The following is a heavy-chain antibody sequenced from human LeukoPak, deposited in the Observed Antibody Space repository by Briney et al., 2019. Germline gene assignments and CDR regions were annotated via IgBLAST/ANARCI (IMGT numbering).Heavy chain of an antibody. CDR3: ARSITMIEVFDP. V-gene: IGHV1-69*05. CDR1: GGTFSSYA. D-gene: IGHD3-22*01. CDR2: IIPIFGTA. Sequence: GASVKVSCKASGGTFSSYAISWVRQAPGQGLEWMGGIIPIFGTANYAQKFQGRVTITTDESTSTAYMELSSLRSEDTAVYYCARSITMIEVFDPWGQGTLVTVSS. J-gene: IGHJ5*02.